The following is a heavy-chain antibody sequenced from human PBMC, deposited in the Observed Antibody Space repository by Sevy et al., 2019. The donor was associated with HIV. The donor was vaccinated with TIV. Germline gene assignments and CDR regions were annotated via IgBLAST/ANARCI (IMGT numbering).Heavy chain of an antibody. Sequence: GGSLRLSCAASGFTFSSYAMSWVRQAPGKGLEWVSAISGSGGSTYYADSVKGRFTISRDNSKNTLYLQMNSLRAEDTAVYYCAKDLQGLQPENFWSGYYQSYYYYGMDVWGQGTTVTVSS. CDR2: ISGSGGST. J-gene: IGHJ6*02. V-gene: IGHV3-23*01. CDR3: AKDLQGLQPENFWSGYYQSYYYYGMDV. CDR1: GFTFSSYA. D-gene: IGHD3-3*01.